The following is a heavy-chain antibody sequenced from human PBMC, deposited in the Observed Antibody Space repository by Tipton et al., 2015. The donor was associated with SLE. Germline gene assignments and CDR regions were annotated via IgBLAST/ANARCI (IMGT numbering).Heavy chain of an antibody. CDR1: GGSISSYY. V-gene: IGHV4-4*07. Sequence: LRLSCTVSGGSISSYYWSWIRQPAGKGLEWIGRIYTSGSTNYNPSLKSRVTMSVDTSKNQFSLKLSSVTAADTAVYYCASRGRRRHGMDVWGQGTTVTVSS. CDR2: IYTSGST. J-gene: IGHJ6*02. CDR3: ASRGRRRHGMDV. D-gene: IGHD3-10*01.